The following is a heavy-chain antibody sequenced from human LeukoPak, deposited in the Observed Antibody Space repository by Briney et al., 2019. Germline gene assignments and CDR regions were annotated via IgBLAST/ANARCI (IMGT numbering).Heavy chain of an antibody. J-gene: IGHJ3*01. Sequence: SETLSLTCTVSGGSISTSYWSWIRQPPGKGLEWIGYIYTTGTTGSTNYNPSLRSRVTISMDTSQIQFSLRLTSMTAADTAVYYCARSVVTHYGPKNSMWPDTFDLWGQGTMVTVSS. CDR1: GGSISTSY. V-gene: IGHV4-4*08. CDR3: ARSVVTHYGPKNSMWPDTFDL. D-gene: IGHD3-10*01. CDR2: IYTTGTTGST.